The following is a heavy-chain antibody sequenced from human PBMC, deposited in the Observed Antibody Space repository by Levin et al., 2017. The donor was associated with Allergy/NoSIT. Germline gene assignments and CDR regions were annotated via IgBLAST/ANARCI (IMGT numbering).Heavy chain of an antibody. CDR1: GFIFSNYG. D-gene: IGHD2-8*02. Sequence: GESLKISCAASGFIFSNYGMHWVRQAPGKGLDWVAAISSDGSDEYFADDVKGRFSISRDNSKNTVYLQMNSLRTEDTAVYYCAKDREACTGTSDTYGMEVWGLGTSVTVS. CDR2: ISSDGSDE. J-gene: IGHJ6*02. CDR3: AKDREACTGTSDTYGMEV. V-gene: IGHV3-30*18.